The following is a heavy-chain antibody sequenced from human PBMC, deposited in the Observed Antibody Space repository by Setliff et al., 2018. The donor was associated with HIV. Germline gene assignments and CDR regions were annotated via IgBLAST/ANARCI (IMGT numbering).Heavy chain of an antibody. V-gene: IGHV3-30-3*01. J-gene: IGHJ4*02. CDR1: GFTFSSYA. Sequence: GGSLRLSCATSGFTFSSYALHWVRQAPGKGLEWVAGISYDGSKKYYADSVKGRFTISRDNSKDTLYLQMNSLRAEDTAVYYCARPRTYCSGGSCYLGPDYWGQGTLVTVSS. CDR3: ARPRTYCSGGSCYLGPDY. D-gene: IGHD2-15*01. CDR2: ISYDGSKK.